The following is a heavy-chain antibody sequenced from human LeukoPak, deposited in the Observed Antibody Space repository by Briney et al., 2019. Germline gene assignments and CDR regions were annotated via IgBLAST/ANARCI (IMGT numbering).Heavy chain of an antibody. Sequence: PSQTLSLTCSVSGGSISSGDHYWTWLRQPPEGGLEWMGFITLYSDTTSYNPSLKSRLMISIDTSKNQFSLTLPSVTAADTAVYFCARGFGYDFADYWGQGILVTVSS. CDR2: ITLYSDTT. CDR3: ARGFGYDFADY. J-gene: IGHJ4*02. CDR1: GGSISSGDHY. V-gene: IGHV4-30-4*01. D-gene: IGHD2-2*01.